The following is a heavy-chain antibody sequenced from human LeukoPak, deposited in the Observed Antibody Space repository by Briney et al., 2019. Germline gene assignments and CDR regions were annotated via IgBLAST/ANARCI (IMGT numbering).Heavy chain of an antibody. D-gene: IGHD1-7*01. J-gene: IGHJ4*02. Sequence: VASVKVSCKASGYTFTSYDISWVRQAPGQGLEWMGWISGYNGNTNYAQKLQDRVTMTTDTSTSTAYMELRTLRSDDTAVYYCARNWNSAFDYWGQGTLVTVSS. CDR3: ARNWNSAFDY. V-gene: IGHV1-18*01. CDR1: GYTFTSYD. CDR2: ISGYNGNT.